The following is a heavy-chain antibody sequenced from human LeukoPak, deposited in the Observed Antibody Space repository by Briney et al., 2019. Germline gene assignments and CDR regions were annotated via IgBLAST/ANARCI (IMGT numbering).Heavy chain of an antibody. D-gene: IGHD3-22*01. CDR2: IRYSESA. CDR1: GDSVSSTNYY. V-gene: IGHV4-39*01. Sequence: SETLSLTCTVSGDSVSSTNYYWGWIRQPPGRGLEWIASIRYSESAYYSPSLKSRATISVDTSKNQFSLRLRSLTATDTAVYYCATQDSSHYWGQGTLVTVSS. CDR3: ATQDSSHY. J-gene: IGHJ4*02.